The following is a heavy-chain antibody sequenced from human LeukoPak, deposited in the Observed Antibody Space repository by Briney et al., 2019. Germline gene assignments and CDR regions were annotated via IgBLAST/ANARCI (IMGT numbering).Heavy chain of an antibody. CDR2: INWNGGST. V-gene: IGHV3-20*04. D-gene: IGHD2-2*01. J-gene: IGHJ4*02. CDR1: GFTFDDYG. CDR3: ARDVGDIVVVPAAGTFDY. Sequence: PGGSLRLSCAASGFTFDDYGMSWVRQAPGKGLEWVSGINWNGGSTGYADSVKGRFTISRDNAKNSLYLQMNSLRAEDTALYYCARDVGDIVVVPAAGTFDYWGQGTLVTVSS.